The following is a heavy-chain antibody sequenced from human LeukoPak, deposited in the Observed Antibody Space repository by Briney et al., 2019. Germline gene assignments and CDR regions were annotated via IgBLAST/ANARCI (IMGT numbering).Heavy chain of an antibody. CDR3: ARDQCSGGSCYSAY. CDR2: IYSGGSA. J-gene: IGHJ4*02. Sequence: QTGGSLRLSCAASGFTVSSNYMNWVRQAPGKGLEWVSVIYSGGSAHYADSVKGRFTISRDNSKNTLYLQMNSLRAEDTAVYYCARDQCSGGSCYSAYWGQGTLVTVSS. V-gene: IGHV3-53*01. CDR1: GFTVSSNY. D-gene: IGHD2-15*01.